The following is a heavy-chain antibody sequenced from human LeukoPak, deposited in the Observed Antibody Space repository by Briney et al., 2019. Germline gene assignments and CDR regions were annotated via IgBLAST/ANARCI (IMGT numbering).Heavy chain of an antibody. Sequence: SETLSLTCTVSGGSISSSSYYWSWIRQHPGKGLEWIGYIYYSGSTYYNPSLKSRVTISVDTSKNQFSLKLSFVTAADTAVYYCARDVVQLSQYWYFDLWGRGTLVTVSS. D-gene: IGHD5-18*01. CDR1: GGSISSSSYY. V-gene: IGHV4-31*03. CDR3: ARDVVQLSQYWYFDL. CDR2: IYYSGST. J-gene: IGHJ2*01.